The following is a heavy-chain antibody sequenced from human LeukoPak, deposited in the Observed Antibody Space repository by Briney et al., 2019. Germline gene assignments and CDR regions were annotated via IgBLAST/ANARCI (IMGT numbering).Heavy chain of an antibody. D-gene: IGHD1-26*01. CDR3: ARVTAWGYFDY. J-gene: IGHJ4*02. CDR1: GFTFSDYW. V-gene: IGHV3-7*01. CDR2: IEQDGSDI. Sequence: GGSLRLSCAAPGFTFSDYWMTWFGQAPGKGPNRVASIEQDGSDIQYVDFVKGRFTISRDNGRNSVYLQMNSLRVEDTAVYYCARVTAWGYFDYWGQGTLVSVSS.